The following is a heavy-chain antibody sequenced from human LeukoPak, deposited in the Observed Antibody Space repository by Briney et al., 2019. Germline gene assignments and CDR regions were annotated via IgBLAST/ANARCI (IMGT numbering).Heavy chain of an antibody. Sequence: PSQTLSLTCTVSGGSISSDDYYWSWIRQPPGKGLEWIGYIYYSGSTYYNPSLKSRVTISVDTSKNQFSLKLSSVTAADTAVYYCARGSIAARPDYYYHMDVWGKGTTVTVSS. CDR2: IYYSGST. D-gene: IGHD6-6*01. CDR1: GGSISSDDYY. CDR3: ARGSIAARPDYYYHMDV. J-gene: IGHJ6*03. V-gene: IGHV4-30-4*08.